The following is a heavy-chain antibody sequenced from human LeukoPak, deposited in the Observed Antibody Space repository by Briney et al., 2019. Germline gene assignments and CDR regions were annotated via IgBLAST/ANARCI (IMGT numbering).Heavy chain of an antibody. CDR3: ARSNTISRASDI. Sequence: PSQTLSLTCTVSGGSISSGGYYWTWIRQPPGKGLEWIGYIYHSGSTYYNPSLKSRVTISVDRSKNQFSLKLSSVTAADTAVYYCARSNTISRASDIWGQGTMVTVSS. CDR1: GGSISSGGYY. J-gene: IGHJ3*02. CDR2: IYHSGST. D-gene: IGHD3-3*01. V-gene: IGHV4-30-2*01.